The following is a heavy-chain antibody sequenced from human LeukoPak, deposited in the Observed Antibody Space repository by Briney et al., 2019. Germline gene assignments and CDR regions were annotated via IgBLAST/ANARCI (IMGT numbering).Heavy chain of an antibody. CDR2: ISGSGGST. V-gene: IGHV3-23*01. CDR1: GFTFSNYA. D-gene: IGHD3-10*01. Sequence: PGGSLRLSCAASGFTFSNYAMSWVRQAPGKGLEWVSAISGSGGSTYYADSVKGRFTISRDNSKNTLFLQMNSLRAEDTAVYYCAKDPRKSTMVRGVILFDPWGQGTLVTVSS. CDR3: AKDPRKSTMVRGVILFDP. J-gene: IGHJ5*02.